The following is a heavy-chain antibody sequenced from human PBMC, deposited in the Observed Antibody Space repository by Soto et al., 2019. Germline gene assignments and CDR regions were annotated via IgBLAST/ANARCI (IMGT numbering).Heavy chain of an antibody. CDR1: GPTFSTYA. Sequence: EVHLLESGGDLVQPGGSLRLSCTASGPTFSTYAMSWVRQAPGKGLEWVSAIGGSGTGGRTYYADSVKGRFTISRDNSKNTVYLQMNSLRADDTAVYYCAKSPCGLDGYNSDYYGMDVWGQGTTVTVSS. CDR3: AKSPCGLDGYNSDYYGMDV. CDR2: IGGSGTGGRT. V-gene: IGHV3-23*01. D-gene: IGHD5-12*01. J-gene: IGHJ6*02.